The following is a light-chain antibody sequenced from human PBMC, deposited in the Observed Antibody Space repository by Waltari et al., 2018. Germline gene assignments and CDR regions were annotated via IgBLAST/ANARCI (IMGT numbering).Light chain of an antibody. CDR3: QQSYSTPLT. CDR2: VAS. J-gene: IGKJ4*01. CDR1: KSINTY. Sequence: DIQMTQSPSSLSASVGDRVTITCRASKSINTYLNWYQHKPGKGPNLLIYVASSLQSGVPSMFSGSGSGTDFTLTISSLQPEDFATYYCQQSYSTPLTFGGGPRWRSN. V-gene: IGKV1-39*01.